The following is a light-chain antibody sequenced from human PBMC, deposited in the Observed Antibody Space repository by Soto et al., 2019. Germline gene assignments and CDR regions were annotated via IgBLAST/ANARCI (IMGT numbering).Light chain of an antibody. V-gene: IGKV1-39*01. CDR2: TAS. CDR1: QSINTY. Sequence: DIQMTQSPSSLSASVGDRVTITCRASQSINTYLNWYQHKPGKAPKLLIYTASNLQSGVPSRFSGSGSGTDFTLTISSLQPEDFATYYCQQSYSTPVTFGQGTKVEVK. J-gene: IGKJ1*01. CDR3: QQSYSTPVT.